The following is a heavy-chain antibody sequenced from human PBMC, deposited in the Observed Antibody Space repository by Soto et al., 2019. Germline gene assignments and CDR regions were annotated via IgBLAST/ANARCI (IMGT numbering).Heavy chain of an antibody. D-gene: IGHD6-13*01. CDR2: IDPNSGGT. CDR3: ARDLRDRYSSSWYGGRYYYYGMDV. J-gene: IGHJ6*02. CDR1: GYTFTGYY. Sequence: ASVKVSCKASGYTFTGYYIHWVRQAPGQGLEWMGWIDPNSGGTNYAQKFQVWVTMTRDTSISTAYMELNRLRSDDTAVYYCARDLRDRYSSSWYGGRYYYYGMDVWGQGTTVTVSS. V-gene: IGHV1-2*04.